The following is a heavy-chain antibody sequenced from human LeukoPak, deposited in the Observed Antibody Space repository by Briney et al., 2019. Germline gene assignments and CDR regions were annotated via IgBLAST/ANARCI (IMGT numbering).Heavy chain of an antibody. V-gene: IGHV1-2*02. CDR2: INPKIGET. J-gene: IGHJ4*02. Sequence: ASVKVSCKASGYTFIGYYIHWVRQAPGQGLEWMGWINPKIGETKNAQKFQGRVTMTRDTSISTAYMEVSRLRSDDTAVYFCARGSEYYFDSWGQGTLITVSS. CDR3: ARGSEYYFDS. CDR1: GYTFIGYY.